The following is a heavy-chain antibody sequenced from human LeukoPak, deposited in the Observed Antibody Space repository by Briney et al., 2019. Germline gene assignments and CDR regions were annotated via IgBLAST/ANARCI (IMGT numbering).Heavy chain of an antibody. CDR3: AKDYYDSSGYYY. D-gene: IGHD3-22*01. J-gene: IGHJ4*02. V-gene: IGHV3-23*01. CDR2: ISGSGGST. CDR1: GFTFSSYA. Sequence: GGSLRLSCAASGFTFSSYAMSWVGQAPGKGLEGVSAISGSGGSTYYADSVKGRFTISRDNSKNTLYLQMNSLRAEDTAVYYCAKDYYDSSGYYYWGQGTLVTVSS.